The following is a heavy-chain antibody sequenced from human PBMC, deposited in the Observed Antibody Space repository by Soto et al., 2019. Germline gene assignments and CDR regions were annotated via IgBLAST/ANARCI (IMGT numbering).Heavy chain of an antibody. V-gene: IGHV3-30-3*01. CDR3: SRDLFSCGNGCYDDS. D-gene: IGHD2-21*02. Sequence: QVRLVESGGGVVQPGRSLRLSCAAYGFTFSRFAMHWVRQTPGKGLEWLTFISFDGTNKYYADSVKDRFTISRDNFKNTLYLEMNNLRAEDTAVYYCSRDLFSCGNGCYDDSWGQGTLVTVSS. CDR1: GFTFSRFA. CDR2: ISFDGTNK. J-gene: IGHJ4*02.